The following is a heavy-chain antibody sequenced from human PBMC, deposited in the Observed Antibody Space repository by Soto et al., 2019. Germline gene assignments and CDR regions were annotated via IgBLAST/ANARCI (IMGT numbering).Heavy chain of an antibody. J-gene: IGHJ4*02. V-gene: IGHV2-5*02. CDR3: AHSKDYDILTGYPDFDY. CDR2: IYWDDDK. CDR1: GFSLSTSGVG. Sequence: QITLKESGPPLVKPTQTLTLTCTFSGFSLSTSGVGVGWIRQPPGKALEWLALIYWDDDKRYSPSLKSRLTITKDPSKNQVVLTMTNMDPVDTATYYCAHSKDYDILTGYPDFDYWGQGTLVTVSS. D-gene: IGHD3-9*01.